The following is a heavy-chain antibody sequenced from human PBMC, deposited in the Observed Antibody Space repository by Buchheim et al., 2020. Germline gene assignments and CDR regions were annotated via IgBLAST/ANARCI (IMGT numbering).Heavy chain of an antibody. J-gene: IGHJ4*02. CDR3: ARHVVSRITIFGVVTPEAPFDH. CDR2: IYYSGST. Sequence: QLQLQESGPGLVKPSETLSLTCTVSGGSISSSSYYWGWIRQPPGKGLEWIGSIYYSGSTYYNPSLKSRVTISVDTSKNQFSLKLSSVTAADTAVYYCARHVVSRITIFGVVTPEAPFDHWGQGTL. CDR1: GGSISSSSYY. D-gene: IGHD3-3*01. V-gene: IGHV4-39*01.